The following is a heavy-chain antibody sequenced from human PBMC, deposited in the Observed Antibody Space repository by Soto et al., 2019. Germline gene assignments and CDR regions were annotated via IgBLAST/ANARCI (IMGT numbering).Heavy chain of an antibody. CDR1: GFTFSDHY. Sequence: PGGSLRLSCAASGFTFSDHYMDWVRQAPGKGLEWVGRTRNKANSYTTEYAASVKGRFTISRDDSKNSLYLQMNSLKTEDTAVYYCARDIDYDKSHWGQGTLVTVSS. V-gene: IGHV3-72*01. CDR2: TRNKANSYTT. J-gene: IGHJ4*02. D-gene: IGHD4-17*01. CDR3: ARDIDYDKSH.